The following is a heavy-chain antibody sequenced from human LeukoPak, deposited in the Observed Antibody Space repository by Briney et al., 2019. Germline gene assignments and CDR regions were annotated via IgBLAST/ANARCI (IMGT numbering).Heavy chain of an antibody. CDR2: MNSNSGNS. Sequence: ASVKVSFKASGCTFTRYDINWVRQPTGQGLEWMGWMNSNSGNSGYPHKLHGRVTMTSHTSISTAYMELNSLRSEDTAVYYCARGLKSWGWLQVGAFDIWGQGTMVSVSS. D-gene: IGHD5-24*01. J-gene: IGHJ3*02. V-gene: IGHV1-8*01. CDR3: ARGLKSWGWLQVGAFDI. CDR1: GCTFTRYD.